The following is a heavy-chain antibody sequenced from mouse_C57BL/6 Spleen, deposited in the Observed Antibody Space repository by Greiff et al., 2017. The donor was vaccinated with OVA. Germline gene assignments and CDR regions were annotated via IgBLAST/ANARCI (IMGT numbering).Heavy chain of an antibody. Sequence: DVKLVESGGGLVKPGGSLKLSCAASGFTFSDYGMHWVRQAPEKGLEWVAYISSGSSTIYYADTVKGRFTISRDNAKNTLFLQMTSLRSEDTAMYYCARPGGSSPYYAMDYWGQGTSVTVSS. D-gene: IGHD1-1*01. V-gene: IGHV5-17*01. CDR3: ARPGGSSPYYAMDY. J-gene: IGHJ4*01. CDR2: ISSGSSTI. CDR1: GFTFSDYG.